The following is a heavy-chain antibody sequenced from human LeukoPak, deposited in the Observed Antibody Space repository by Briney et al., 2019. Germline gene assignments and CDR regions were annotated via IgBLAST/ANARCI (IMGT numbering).Heavy chain of an antibody. V-gene: IGHV3-15*01. J-gene: IGHJ4*02. Sequence: PGGSLRLSCAASGFTFSNAWMSWVRLAPGKGLEWVGRIKSKTNGETTHYAAPVTGRFTISRDDSKNTVYLQMNNLKTEDTAVYYCAKELRGYSYGFDYWGQGTLVTVSS. CDR2: IKSKTNGETT. D-gene: IGHD5-18*01. CDR3: AKELRGYSYGFDY. CDR1: GFTFSNAW.